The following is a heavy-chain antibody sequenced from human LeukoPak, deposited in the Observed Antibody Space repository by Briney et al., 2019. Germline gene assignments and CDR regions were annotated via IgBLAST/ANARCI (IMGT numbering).Heavy chain of an antibody. CDR2: IIPIFGTA. CDR3: ARGSGYSYGQNFDY. V-gene: IGHV1-69*13. CDR1: GGTFSSYA. Sequence: ASVKVSCKASGGTFSSYAISWVRQAPGQGLEWMGGIIPIFGTANYAQKFQGRVTITADESTSAAYMELSSLRSEDTAVYYCARGSGYSYGQNFDYWGQGTLVTVSS. J-gene: IGHJ4*02. D-gene: IGHD5-18*01.